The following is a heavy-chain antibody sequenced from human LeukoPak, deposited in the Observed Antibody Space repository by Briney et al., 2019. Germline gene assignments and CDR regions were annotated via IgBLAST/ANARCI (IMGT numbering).Heavy chain of an antibody. CDR1: GFTLGTYS. CDR3: ARESVIGVTGWWHFAP. V-gene: IGHV3-21*01. J-gene: IGHJ5*02. Sequence: GGSLRLSCAASGFTLGTYSMDWVRQAPGRGLEWVASITATSSHISYGDSLKGRFTISRDNAQNSLFLQMNSLRVEDTALYFWARESVIGVTGWWHFAPWGKGTLVTVSS. CDR2: ITATSSHI. D-gene: IGHD6-19*01.